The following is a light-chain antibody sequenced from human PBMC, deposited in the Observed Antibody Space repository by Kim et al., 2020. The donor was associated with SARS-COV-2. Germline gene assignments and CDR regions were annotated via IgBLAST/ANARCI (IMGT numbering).Light chain of an antibody. V-gene: IGLV2-23*01. CDR3: CSYAGSSTVV. CDR2: EGS. CDR1: RSDVGSYNL. J-gene: IGLJ2*01. Sequence: GQSITISGTGTRSDVGSYNLVSWYQQHPGKAPKLMIYEGSKRPSGVSNRFSGSKSGNTASLTISGLQAEDEADYYCCSYAGSSTVVFGGGTQLTVL.